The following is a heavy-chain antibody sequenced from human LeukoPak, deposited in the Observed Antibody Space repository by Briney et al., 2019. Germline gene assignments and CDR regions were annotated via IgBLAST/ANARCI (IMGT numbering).Heavy chain of an antibody. CDR1: GYTFTGYY. V-gene: IGHV1-69*02. CDR3: AAGDSSGSYTDY. J-gene: IGHJ4*02. D-gene: IGHD1-26*01. CDR2: IIPILGIA. Sequence: SVKVSCKASGYTFTGYYMHWVRQAPGQGLEWMGRIIPILGIANYAQKFQGRVTITADKSTSTAYMELSSLRSEDTAVYYCAAGDSSGSYTDYWGQGTLVTVSS.